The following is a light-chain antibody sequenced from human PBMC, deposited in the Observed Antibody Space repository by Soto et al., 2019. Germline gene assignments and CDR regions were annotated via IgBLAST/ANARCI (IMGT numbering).Light chain of an antibody. J-gene: IGKJ3*01. CDR2: GAS. Sequence: DIQMTQSPSSLSASIGDRVTITCRASQSIAIYLNWYQQKPGKAPNLLIFGASSLRSGAPSRFSAGGSGTDFTLTISSLQPEDVATYYCQQSYRTLPTFGPGTEVEIK. CDR3: QQSYRTLPT. V-gene: IGKV1-39*01. CDR1: QSIAIY.